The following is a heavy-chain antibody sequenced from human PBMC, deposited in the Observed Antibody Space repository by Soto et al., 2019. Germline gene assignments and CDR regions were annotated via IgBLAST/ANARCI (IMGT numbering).Heavy chain of an antibody. V-gene: IGHV1-69*01. Sequence: QVQLVQSGAEVKKPGSSVKVSCKASGGTFSSYSINWVRQAPGQGLEWMGGIIPIFGTANYAQKFQGRVTLTADESTSTAPMELSSLSNEDTAVYYCGIPFPSWPGGWYFGRWGRGTLVTVSS. J-gene: IGHJ2*01. CDR1: GGTFSSYS. CDR2: IIPIFGTA. CDR3: GIPFPSWPGGWYFGR. D-gene: IGHD3-16*01.